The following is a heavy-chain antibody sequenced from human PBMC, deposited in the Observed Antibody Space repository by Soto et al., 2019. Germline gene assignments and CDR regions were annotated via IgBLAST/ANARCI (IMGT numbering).Heavy chain of an antibody. D-gene: IGHD2-15*01. Sequence: QVQLVQSGAEVKKPGSSVKVSCKASGGTFSSYAISWVRQAPGQGLEWMGGIIPIFGTANYAQKFQGRVTITADDTTSTGYMELSRLRSEDTAVYYCAVGFSVGYYYGMDVWGQGTTVTVSS. CDR1: GGTFSSYA. CDR2: IIPIFGTA. CDR3: AVGFSVGYYYGMDV. J-gene: IGHJ6*02. V-gene: IGHV1-69*01.